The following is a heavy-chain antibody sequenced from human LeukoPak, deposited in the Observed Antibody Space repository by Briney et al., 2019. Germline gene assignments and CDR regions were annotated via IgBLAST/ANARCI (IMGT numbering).Heavy chain of an antibody. V-gene: IGHV3-9*01. CDR3: ARDDYNTLGYNFHH. CDR1: GFTFADHA. J-gene: IGHJ1*01. CDR2: INWNNDGI. Sequence: GGSLRLSCVASGFTFADHAMHWVRRAPGQGLEWVTGINWNNDGIVYAASVKGRFTVTRDNAKNTLYLQMNGLRPEDTAFYYCARDDYNTLGYNFHHWGQGTLVTVSS. D-gene: IGHD1-1*01.